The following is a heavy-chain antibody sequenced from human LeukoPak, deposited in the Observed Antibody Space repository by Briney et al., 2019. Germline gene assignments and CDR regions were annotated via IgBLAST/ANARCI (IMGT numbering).Heavy chain of an antibody. D-gene: IGHD3-10*01. V-gene: IGHV1-8*01. CDR2: MNPNSSNT. J-gene: IGHJ6*02. Sequence: EASVKFSCKASGYTCTSYYINWVRQATGQGVEWMGWMNPNSSNTGYAQKFQGRVTMTRNTSISTAYMELSSLRSEDTAVYYCARGAGYHGSGRPNYYYYGMDVWGQGTTVSVSS. CDR3: ARGAGYHGSGRPNYYYYGMDV. CDR1: GYTCTSYY.